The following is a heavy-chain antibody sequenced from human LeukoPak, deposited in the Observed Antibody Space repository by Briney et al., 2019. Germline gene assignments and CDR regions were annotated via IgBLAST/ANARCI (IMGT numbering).Heavy chain of an antibody. CDR2: ISSSSSYI. D-gene: IGHD3-3*02. J-gene: IGHJ6*02. Sequence: GGSLRLSCAASGFTFSSYSMNWLRQAPGKGLEGVSSISSSSSYIYYADSVKGRFTISRDNAKNSLYLQMNSLRAEDTAVYYCARVYGSIYYYYYYGMDVWGQGTTVTVSS. CDR3: ARVYGSIYYYYYYGMDV. V-gene: IGHV3-21*01. CDR1: GFTFSSYS.